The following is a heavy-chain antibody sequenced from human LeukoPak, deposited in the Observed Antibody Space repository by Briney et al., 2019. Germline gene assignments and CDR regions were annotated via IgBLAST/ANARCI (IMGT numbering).Heavy chain of an antibody. CDR2: INHSGST. CDR3: ARRVTDTYYYYYYIDV. J-gene: IGHJ6*03. D-gene: IGHD2-21*02. Sequence: SETLSLTCAVYGGSFSGYYWSWIRQPPGKGLEWIGEINHSGSTNYNPSLKSRVTISVDTSKNLFYLKLSSVTAADTAVYHCARRVTDTYYYYYYIDVWGKGTTVTVSS. V-gene: IGHV4-34*01. CDR1: GGSFSGYY.